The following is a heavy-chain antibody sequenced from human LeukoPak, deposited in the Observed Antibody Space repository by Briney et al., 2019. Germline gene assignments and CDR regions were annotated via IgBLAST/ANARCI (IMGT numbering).Heavy chain of an antibody. V-gene: IGHV4-39*01. Sequence: SETLSLTCTVSGGSISSSSYYWGWIRQPPGTGLEWIGSIYYSGSTYYNPSLKSRVTISVATSKNQFSLKLSSVTAADTAVYYCATIEYSSSWSAPYYFDYWGQGTLVTVSS. CDR1: GGSISSSSYY. CDR3: ATIEYSSSWSAPYYFDY. D-gene: IGHD6-13*01. J-gene: IGHJ4*02. CDR2: IYYSGST.